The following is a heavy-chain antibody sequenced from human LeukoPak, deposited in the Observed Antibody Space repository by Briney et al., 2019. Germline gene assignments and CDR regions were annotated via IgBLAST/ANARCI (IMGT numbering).Heavy chain of an antibody. J-gene: IGHJ3*02. CDR3: ARLSTATPHAFDI. Sequence: ETLSLTCTVSGGSISSSSYYWGWIRQPPGKGLEWIGSIYYSGSTYYNPSLKSRVTISVDTSKNQFSLKLSSVTAADTAVYYYARLSTATPHAFDIWGQGTMVTVSS. CDR1: GGSISSSSYY. D-gene: IGHD4-17*01. V-gene: IGHV4-39*01. CDR2: IYYSGST.